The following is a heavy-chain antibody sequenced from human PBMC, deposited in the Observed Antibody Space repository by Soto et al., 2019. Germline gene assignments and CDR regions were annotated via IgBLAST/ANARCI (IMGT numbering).Heavy chain of an antibody. CDR2: IYYSGST. D-gene: IGHD4-17*01. CDR1: GGSISSSTYY. J-gene: IGHJ6*03. Sequence: SETLSLTCTVAGGSISSSTYYWGWIRQPPGKGLEWTGSIYYSGSTYYNPSLKSRVTISVDTSKNQFSLKLSSVTAADPAADYCARHRRYGDYPYYYYYRDVWGKGTTVTVSS. CDR3: ARHRRYGDYPYYYYYRDV. V-gene: IGHV4-39*01.